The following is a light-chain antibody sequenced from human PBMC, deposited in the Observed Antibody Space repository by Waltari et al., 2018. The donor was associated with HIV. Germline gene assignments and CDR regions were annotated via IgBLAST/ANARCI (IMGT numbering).Light chain of an antibody. CDR3: ATWDDSLSGWV. CDR1: RSNIGSNH. Sequence: LTQPPSASGTPGQRVTISCSGSRSNIGSNHVYWYQQIPGTAPKPLIYRNNQRPSGVPDRFSGSKSGTSASLAISGLRSEDEADYYCATWDDSLSGWVFGGGTKLTVL. J-gene: IGLJ3*02. CDR2: RNN. V-gene: IGLV1-47*01.